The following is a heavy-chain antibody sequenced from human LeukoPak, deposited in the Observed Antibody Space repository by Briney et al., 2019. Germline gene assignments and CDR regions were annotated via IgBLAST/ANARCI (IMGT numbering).Heavy chain of an antibody. V-gene: IGHV3-21*01. CDR1: GFTFSSYS. CDR2: ISSSSSYI. J-gene: IGHJ4*02. D-gene: IGHD1-26*01. CDR3: ATTPQWELPNYYFDY. Sequence: GGSLRLSCAASGFTFSSYSMNWVRQAPGKGLEWVSSISSSSSYIYYADSVKGRFTISRDNAKNSLYLQMNSLRAEDTAVYYCATTPQWELPNYYFDYWGQGTLVTVSS.